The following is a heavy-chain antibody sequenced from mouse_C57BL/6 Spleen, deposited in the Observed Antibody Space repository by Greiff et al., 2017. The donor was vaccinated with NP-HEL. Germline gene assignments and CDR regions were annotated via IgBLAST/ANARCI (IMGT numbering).Heavy chain of an antibody. CDR2: INPNNGGT. D-gene: IGHD1-1*01. CDR1: GYTFTDYN. CDR3: ARDYGSSPYYYAMDY. J-gene: IGHJ4*01. Sequence: VQLQQSGPELVKPGASVKIPCKASGYTFTDYNMDWVKQSHGKSLEWIGDINPNNGGTIYNQKFKGKATLTVDKSSSTAYMELRSLTSEDTAVYYCARDYGSSPYYYAMDYWGQGTSVTVSS. V-gene: IGHV1-18*01.